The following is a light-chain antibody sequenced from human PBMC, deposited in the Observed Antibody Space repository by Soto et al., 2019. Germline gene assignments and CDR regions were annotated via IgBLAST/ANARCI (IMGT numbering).Light chain of an antibody. Sequence: EIVVTQSPATRSVSPGERATLSCRASQSVSGNLAWYQQKPGQAPRLLIYGASTRATGIPARFSGSGSGTESTLTISSLQSEDFAIYYCQQYNNWPLTFGQGTRLEIE. CDR1: QSVSGN. CDR2: GAS. CDR3: QQYNNWPLT. V-gene: IGKV3-15*01. J-gene: IGKJ5*01.